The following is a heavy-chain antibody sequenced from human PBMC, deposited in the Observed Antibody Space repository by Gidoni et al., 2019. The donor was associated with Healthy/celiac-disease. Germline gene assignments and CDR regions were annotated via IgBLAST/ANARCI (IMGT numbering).Heavy chain of an antibody. J-gene: IGHJ3*02. CDR1: GGSISSSSYY. V-gene: IGHV4-39*01. CDR3: ARGGSSLGGAFDI. Sequence: QLQLQESGPGLVKPSETLSLTCTVSGGSISSSSYYWGWIRQPPGKGLEWIGSIYYSGSTYYNPSLKSRVTVSVDTSKKQFSLRLNSVTAADTAVYYCARGGSSLGGAFDIWGQGTRVTVSS. CDR2: IYYSGST. D-gene: IGHD1-26*01.